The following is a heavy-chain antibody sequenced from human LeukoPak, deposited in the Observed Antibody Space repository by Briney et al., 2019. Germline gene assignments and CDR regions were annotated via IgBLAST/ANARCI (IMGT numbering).Heavy chain of an antibody. J-gene: IGHJ3*02. Sequence: PSETLSLTCTVSGDSLSSSSYYWGWIRQPPGKGLEWIGSMHYSGNTYYTPSLKSRVTISVDTSKNQFSLELGSVTAADTAVYYCARSMRVVVIPSAQAFDIWGQGTMVTVSS. CDR1: GDSLSSSSYY. V-gene: IGHV4-39*01. D-gene: IGHD2-15*01. CDR2: MHYSGNT. CDR3: ARSMRVVVIPSAQAFDI.